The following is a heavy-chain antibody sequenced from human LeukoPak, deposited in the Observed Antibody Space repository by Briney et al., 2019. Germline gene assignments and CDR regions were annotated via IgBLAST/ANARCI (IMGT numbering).Heavy chain of an antibody. CDR3: ARTYSTHRHMDV. J-gene: IGHJ6*02. CDR2: ISWDGGRT. Sequence: GGSLRLSCAASGFPFDDHAMHWVRQAPGKGLEWVSLISWDGGRTYYADSVKGRFLISRDNRKNSLYLQMNSLRAEDTAVYYCARTYSTHRHMDVWGQGTTVTVSS. D-gene: IGHD6-13*01. V-gene: IGHV3-43D*04. CDR1: GFPFDDHA.